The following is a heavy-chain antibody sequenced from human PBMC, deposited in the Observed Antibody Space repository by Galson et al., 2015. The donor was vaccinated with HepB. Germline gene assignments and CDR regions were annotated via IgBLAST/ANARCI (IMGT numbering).Heavy chain of an antibody. Sequence: CAISGDSVSRVTVGWNWIRQSPSRGLEWLGRTYYRSKWYSDYAISVKSRIIINADSSTNQFFLQLNSVIPEDTAVYYCTRVAHLGRGMNVWGQGTTVTV. CDR2: TYYRSKWYS. CDR1: GDSVSRVTVG. J-gene: IGHJ6*02. CDR3: TRVAHLGRGMNV. V-gene: IGHV6-1*01. D-gene: IGHD3-10*01.